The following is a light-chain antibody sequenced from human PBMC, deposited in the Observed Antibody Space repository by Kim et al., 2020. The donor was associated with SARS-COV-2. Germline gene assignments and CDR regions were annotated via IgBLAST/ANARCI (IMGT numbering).Light chain of an antibody. Sequence: GARIPITCQASQDISNHLNWYQQRPGKAPKLLIYDSSSLESGVPSRFSGSGSGTDFTFTISSLLPEDVATYYCQRYDSLPSTFGQGTRLEIK. V-gene: IGKV1-33*01. CDR2: DSS. CDR3: QRYDSLPST. J-gene: IGKJ5*01. CDR1: QDISNH.